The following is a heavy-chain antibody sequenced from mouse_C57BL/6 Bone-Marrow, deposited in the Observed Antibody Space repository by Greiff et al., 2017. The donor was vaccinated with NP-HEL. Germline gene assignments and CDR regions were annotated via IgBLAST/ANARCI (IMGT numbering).Heavy chain of an antibody. CDR1: GYTFTSYW. Sequence: QVQLQQPGADLVKPGASVKLSCKASGYTFTSYWMHWVKQRPGRGLEWIGRIDPNSGGTKFNEKFKTKATLTVDKPSSTAYMQLSSLTSEDSAVYYCARYYYGSRGWYFDVWGKGTTGTVSS. J-gene: IGHJ1*03. CDR2: IDPNSGGT. V-gene: IGHV1-72*01. CDR3: ARYYYGSRGWYFDV. D-gene: IGHD1-1*01.